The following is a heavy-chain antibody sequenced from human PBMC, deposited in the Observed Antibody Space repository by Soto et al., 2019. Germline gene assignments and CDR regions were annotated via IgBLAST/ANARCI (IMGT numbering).Heavy chain of an antibody. Sequence: GASVKVSCKASGYTFTAYYIHWVRQAPGQGLEWMGWINPNSGGTNYAQKFQGRVAMTRDTSTSTAYMELSGLRSDDTAVYYCARLTVPLDIVVLPAASFDFWGQGALVTVSS. J-gene: IGHJ4*02. CDR3: ARLTVPLDIVVLPAASFDF. V-gene: IGHV1-2*02. D-gene: IGHD2-2*01. CDR2: INPNSGGT. CDR1: GYTFTAYY.